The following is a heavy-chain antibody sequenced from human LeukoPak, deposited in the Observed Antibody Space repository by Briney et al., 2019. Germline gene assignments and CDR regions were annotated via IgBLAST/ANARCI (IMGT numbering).Heavy chain of an antibody. CDR3: ARSYGSGSYGGAFDI. CDR1: GYFFTSYW. Sequence: TGESLKTSCKGSGYFFTSYWIAWVRQMPGKGLEWMGIIYPGDSDTRYSPSFQGQVTMSADKSISTAYLQWSSLKASDTAMYYCARSYGSGSYGGAFDIWGQGTMVTVSS. V-gene: IGHV5-51*01. J-gene: IGHJ3*02. CDR2: IYPGDSDT. D-gene: IGHD3-10*01.